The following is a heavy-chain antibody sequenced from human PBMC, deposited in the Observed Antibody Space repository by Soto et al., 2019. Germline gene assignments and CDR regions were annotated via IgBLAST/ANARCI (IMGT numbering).Heavy chain of an antibody. V-gene: IGHV3-23*01. CDR1: GFTFSNFA. CDR3: ARGPPTVGSIHLVFDY. CDR2: ISGGGEST. Sequence: EVQLLESGGGLVQPGGSLKLSCAASGFTFSNFAMNWVRQAPGKGLEWVSLISGGGESTYYPDSVQGRFTISRDNSKNTLYLQMNSLGAEDTAVYFCARGPPTVGSIHLVFDYGGQGNLVTVSS. J-gene: IGHJ4*02. D-gene: IGHD1-26*01.